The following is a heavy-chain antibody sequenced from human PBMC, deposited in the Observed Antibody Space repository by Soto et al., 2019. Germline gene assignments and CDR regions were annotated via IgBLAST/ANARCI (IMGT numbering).Heavy chain of an antibody. D-gene: IGHD2-2*01. CDR1: GFTVSSNY. CDR2: IYSGGST. Sequence: GSLRLSCAAXGFTVSSNYMSWVRQAPGKGLEWVSVIYSGGSTYYADSVKGRFTISRDNSKNTLYLQMNSLRAEDTAVYYCARRTAAATGMDVWGQGTTVTVSS. CDR3: ARRTAAATGMDV. V-gene: IGHV3-53*01. J-gene: IGHJ6*02.